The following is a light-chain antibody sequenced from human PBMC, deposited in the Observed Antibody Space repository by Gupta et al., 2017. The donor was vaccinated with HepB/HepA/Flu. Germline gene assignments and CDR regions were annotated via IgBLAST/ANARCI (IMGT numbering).Light chain of an antibody. CDR3: QQYNTWPVT. Sequence: EIVMTQSPATLSVSPGERATLSCRASQSVSSNLAWYQQKPGQAPRLLIYGASTRATGIPARFSGSGSGTEFTLTISSLQSEDFAVYYCQQYNTWPVTFGPGTKVDIK. V-gene: IGKV3-15*01. J-gene: IGKJ3*01. CDR2: GAS. CDR1: QSVSSN.